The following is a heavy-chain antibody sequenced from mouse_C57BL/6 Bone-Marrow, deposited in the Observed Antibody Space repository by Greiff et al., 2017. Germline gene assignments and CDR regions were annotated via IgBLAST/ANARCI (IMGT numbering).Heavy chain of an antibody. CDR3: ARGNFDV. V-gene: IGHV5-17*01. CDR2: ISSGSSTI. CDR1: GFTFSDYG. Sequence: EVMLVESGGGLVKPGGSLKLSCAASGFTFSDYGMHWVRQAPEKGLEWVAYISSGSSTIYYADTVKGRLTISRDNAKNTLFLQMSSLRSVDTAMYYCARGNFDVWGTGTTLTVSS. J-gene: IGHJ1*03.